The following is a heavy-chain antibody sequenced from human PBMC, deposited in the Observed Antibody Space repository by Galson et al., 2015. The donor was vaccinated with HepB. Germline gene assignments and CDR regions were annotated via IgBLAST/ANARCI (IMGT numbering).Heavy chain of an antibody. CDR3: ARAYQDIVVVVAATHWFDP. D-gene: IGHD2-15*01. Sequence: SVKVSCKASGYTFTSYYMHWVRQAPGQGLEWMGIINPSGGSTSYAQKFQGRVTMTRDTSTSTVYMELSSLRSEDTAVYYCARAYQDIVVVVAATHWFDPWGQGTLVTVSS. J-gene: IGHJ5*02. CDR1: GYTFTSYY. CDR2: INPSGGST. V-gene: IGHV1-46*03.